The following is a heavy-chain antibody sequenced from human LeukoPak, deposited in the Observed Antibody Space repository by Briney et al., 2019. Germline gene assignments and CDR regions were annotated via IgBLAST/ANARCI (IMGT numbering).Heavy chain of an antibody. CDR2: INPNSGGT. D-gene: IGHD1-1*01. V-gene: IGHV1-2*02. CDR1: GYTFTGYY. Sequence: ASVKVSCKAFGYTFTGYYMHWVRQAPGQGLEWMGWINPNSGGTNYAQKFQGRVTMTRDTSISTAYMELSRLRSDDTAVYYCAAGTTGYGYYYYMDVWGKGTTVTVSS. CDR3: AAGTTGYGYYYYMDV. J-gene: IGHJ6*03.